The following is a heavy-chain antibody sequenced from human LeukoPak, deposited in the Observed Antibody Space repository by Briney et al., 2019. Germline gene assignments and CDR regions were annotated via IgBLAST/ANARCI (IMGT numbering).Heavy chain of an antibody. CDR3: ARFVVVTAGDY. J-gene: IGHJ4*01. CDR2: LHSNGAFT. Sequence: SGGSLRLSCSASGFTLSNYWMHWVRQAPGKGLVWVARLHSNGAFTTYADSVKGRFTISRDTAKHTLYLQMNRLGAEDTAVYYCARFVVVTAGDYWGQGTLVTVSS. V-gene: IGHV3-74*01. CDR1: GFTLSNYW. D-gene: IGHD2-21*02.